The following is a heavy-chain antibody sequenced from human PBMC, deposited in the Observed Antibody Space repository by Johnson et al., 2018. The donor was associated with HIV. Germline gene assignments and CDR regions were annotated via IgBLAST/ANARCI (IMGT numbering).Heavy chain of an antibody. CDR3: AKDSSSSKDDAFDI. CDR1: GFTCDEYA. J-gene: IGHJ3*02. CDR2: ISWNSDSI. Sequence: VQLVESGGGVVQPGGSLRLSCAASGFTCDEYAMHWVRQAPGKGLEWVSGISWNSDSIGYVDSVKGRFTISRDNAKNSLYLQMNSLRAEDTALYYCAKDSSSSKDDAFDIWGQGTMVTVSS. D-gene: IGHD6-13*01. V-gene: IGHV3-9*01.